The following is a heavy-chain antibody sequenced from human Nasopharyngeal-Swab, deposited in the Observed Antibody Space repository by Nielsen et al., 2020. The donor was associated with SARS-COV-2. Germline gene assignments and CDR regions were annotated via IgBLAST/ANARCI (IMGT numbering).Heavy chain of an antibody. D-gene: IGHD2-8*01. V-gene: IGHV4-34*01. CDR2: INHSGST. CDR3: ARGLSGIVPSPFLGLGPYYSYYYMDV. Sequence: SETLSLTCVVYGGSFTSYYWGWFRQPPGKGLEWIAEINHSGSTNYNPSLKSRVTISVDTSKNQISLKLSSVTAADTAVYFCARGLSGIVPSPFLGLGPYYSYYYMDVWGQGTTVTVSS. J-gene: IGHJ6*03. CDR1: GGSFTSYY.